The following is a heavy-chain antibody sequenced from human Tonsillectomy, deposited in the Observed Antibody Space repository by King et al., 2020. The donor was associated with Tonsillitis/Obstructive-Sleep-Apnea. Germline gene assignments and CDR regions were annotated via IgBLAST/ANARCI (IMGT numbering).Heavy chain of an antibody. CDR3: ARRKQGVTSFYYMDV. CDR1: GGTFSSYA. V-gene: IGHV1-69*01. D-gene: IGHD2-2*01. J-gene: IGHJ6*03. Sequence: QLVQSGAEVKKPGSSVKVSCKASGGTFSSYAISWLRQAPGQGLEWMGGIIPIFGTANYAQKCQGRVTITADESTSTAYMELSSLRSEDTAVYYCARRKQGVTSFYYMDVWGKGTTVTVSS. CDR2: IIPIFGTA.